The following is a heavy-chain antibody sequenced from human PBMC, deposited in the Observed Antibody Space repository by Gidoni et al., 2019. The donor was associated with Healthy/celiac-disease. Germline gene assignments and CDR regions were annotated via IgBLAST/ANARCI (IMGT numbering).Heavy chain of an antibody. CDR3: AKDLMGWLNYYFDY. Sequence: EVQLVESGGGLVQPGRSLRLSCAASGFTFDDYAMHWVRQAPGKGLEWVSGISWNSGSIGYADSVKGRFTISRDNAKNSLYLQMNSLRAEDTALYYCAKDLMGWLNYYFDYWGQGTLVTVSS. CDR1: GFTFDDYA. CDR2: ISWNSGSI. D-gene: IGHD5-12*01. J-gene: IGHJ4*02. V-gene: IGHV3-9*01.